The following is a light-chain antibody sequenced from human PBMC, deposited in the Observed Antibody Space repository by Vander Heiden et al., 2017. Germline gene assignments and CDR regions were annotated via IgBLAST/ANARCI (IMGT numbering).Light chain of an antibody. CDR1: KLGDKY. Sequence: SYELTQPPSVSVSPGQTASITCSGDKLGDKYACWYQQKPGQSPVLVIYQDSKRTAGSPERFSGSNSGNTATLTISGTQAMDEADYYCQAWDSSPWVFGGGTKLTVL. CDR3: QAWDSSPWV. J-gene: IGLJ3*02. V-gene: IGLV3-1*01. CDR2: QDS.